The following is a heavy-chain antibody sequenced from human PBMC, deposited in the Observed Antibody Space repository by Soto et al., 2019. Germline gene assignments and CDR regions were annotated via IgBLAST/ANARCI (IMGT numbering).Heavy chain of an antibody. V-gene: IGHV3-11*01. CDR2: ISHSGSRI. J-gene: IGHJ6*02. CDR1: GFSFSDYF. D-gene: IGHD3-3*01. CDR3: ARDLTMYGVGGWRYTGMDG. Sequence: QVQVLESGGGLVKPGGSLRLSCSGSGFSFSDYFASWIRQAPGKGLEWLSSISHSGSRISYADFLMGRFTISRDTAKKSVHLELTKRRVEDTGVYFCARDLTMYGVGGWRYTGMDGWGPGTTVTVSS.